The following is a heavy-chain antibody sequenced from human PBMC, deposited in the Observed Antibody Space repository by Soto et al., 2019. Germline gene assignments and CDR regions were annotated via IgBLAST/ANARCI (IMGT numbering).Heavy chain of an antibody. Sequence: QVQLVQSGAEVKKPGASVKVSCKASGYTFISYYMHWVRQAPGQGLEWMGIINPSGGSTNYAQKFQGRXXMXRXXSTSTVYLELSGLRSEDTAVYYCARTTTVVSHFDYWGQGTLVTVSS. CDR1: GYTFISYY. D-gene: IGHD4-17*01. CDR3: ARTTTVVSHFDY. V-gene: IGHV1-46*01. J-gene: IGHJ4*02. CDR2: INPSGGST.